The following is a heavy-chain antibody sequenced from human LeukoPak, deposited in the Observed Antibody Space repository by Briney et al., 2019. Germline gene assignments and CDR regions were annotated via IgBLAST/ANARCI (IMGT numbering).Heavy chain of an antibody. V-gene: IGHV1-46*01. CDR2: ISPRGGRI. CDR1: GYTFTSYY. Sequence: ASVKVSFEASGYTFTSYYMHWVRQAPGQGLEWMGIISPRGGRIRYAHKFQVRVTMTRDTSTSTVYMELSSLRSEDTAVYYCARGRNYYDSSGYYYEGDAFDIWGQGTMVTVSS. J-gene: IGHJ3*02. CDR3: ARGRNYYDSSGYYYEGDAFDI. D-gene: IGHD3-22*01.